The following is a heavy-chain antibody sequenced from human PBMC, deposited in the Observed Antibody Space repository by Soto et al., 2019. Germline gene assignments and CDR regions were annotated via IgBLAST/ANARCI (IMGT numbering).Heavy chain of an antibody. CDR3: AWGRCGGSCSSHYYGMDV. CDR1: GGSISSSSYY. V-gene: IGHV4-39*01. D-gene: IGHD2-15*01. J-gene: IGHJ6*02. CDR2: IYYSGST. Sequence: QLQLQESGPGLVKPSETLSLTCTVSGGSISSSSYYWGWIRQPPGKGLEWIGSIYYSGSTYYNPSLKSRVTISVDTSKNQFSLKLSSVTAADTAVYYCAWGRCGGSCSSHYYGMDVWGQGTTVTVSS.